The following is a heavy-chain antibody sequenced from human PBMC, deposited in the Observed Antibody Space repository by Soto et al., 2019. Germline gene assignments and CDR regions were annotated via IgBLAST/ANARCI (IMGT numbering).Heavy chain of an antibody. Sequence: GGSLRLSCGASGFTFSTYAMTWVRQAPGAGLEWVSTITNNGSNTNYADSVKGRFTISRDNSKNTLYLQMNSLRAEDTAVYYCARDPAQIGYCTNGVCSTLDYWGQGTLVTVSS. CDR1: GFTFSTYA. J-gene: IGHJ4*02. D-gene: IGHD2-8*01. CDR2: ITNNGSNT. CDR3: ARDPAQIGYCTNGVCSTLDY. V-gene: IGHV3-23*01.